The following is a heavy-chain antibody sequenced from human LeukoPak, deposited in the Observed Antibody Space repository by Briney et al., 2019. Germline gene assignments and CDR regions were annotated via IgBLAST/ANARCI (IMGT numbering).Heavy chain of an antibody. CDR3: ARDVGIAAAGYYYYYYMDV. J-gene: IGHJ6*03. V-gene: IGHV1-2*02. D-gene: IGHD6-13*01. CDR2: INPNSGGT. CDR1: GYTFTGYY. Sequence: ASVKVSCKASGYTFTGYYMHWVRQAPGQRLEWMGWINPNSGGTNYAQKFQGRVSMTRDTSISTAYMELNRLRSDDTAVYYCARDVGIAAAGYYYYYYMDVWGKGTTVTVSS.